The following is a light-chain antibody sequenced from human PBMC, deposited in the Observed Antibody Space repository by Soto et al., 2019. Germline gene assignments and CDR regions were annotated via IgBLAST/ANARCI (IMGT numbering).Light chain of an antibody. CDR2: TNN. V-gene: IGLV1-44*01. J-gene: IGLJ2*01. Sequence: QSVLTQPPSASGTPGQRVTISCSGSSSNIGSNTVNWYRQLPGTAPKLLIYTNNQRPSGVPDRFSGSKSGTSASLAISGLQSDDEADYDCAAWDNSLNGVVFGVGTKLTVL. CDR1: SSNIGSNT. CDR3: AAWDNSLNGVV.